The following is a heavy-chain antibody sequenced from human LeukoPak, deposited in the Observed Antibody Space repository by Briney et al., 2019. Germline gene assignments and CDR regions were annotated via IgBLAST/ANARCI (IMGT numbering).Heavy chain of an antibody. Sequence: PSQTLSLTCAVSGGSISSGGYSWRWIRQPPGKGLEWIGYIYHSGSTYYNPSLKSRVTISVDRSKNQFSLKLSSVTAADTAVYYCARARGYAGNWFDPWGQGTLVTVSS. D-gene: IGHD3-22*01. CDR1: GGSISSGGYS. V-gene: IGHV4-30-2*01. CDR3: ARARGYAGNWFDP. J-gene: IGHJ5*02. CDR2: IYHSGST.